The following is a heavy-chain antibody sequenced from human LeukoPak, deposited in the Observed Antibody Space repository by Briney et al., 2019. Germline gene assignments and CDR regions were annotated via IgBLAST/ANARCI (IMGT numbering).Heavy chain of an antibody. CDR2: ISDNGGNT. J-gene: IGHJ4*02. V-gene: IGHV3-23*01. Sequence: PGGSLRLSCAASGFTFSIYGMGWVRQAPGKGLEWVSSISDNGGNTYYADSVKGRFTISRDNSKNTLYLQMNSLRAEDTAVYYCAKDLPSPRRTVGATTFDYWGQGTLVTVSS. D-gene: IGHD1-26*01. CDR1: GFTFSIYG. CDR3: AKDLPSPRRTVGATTFDY.